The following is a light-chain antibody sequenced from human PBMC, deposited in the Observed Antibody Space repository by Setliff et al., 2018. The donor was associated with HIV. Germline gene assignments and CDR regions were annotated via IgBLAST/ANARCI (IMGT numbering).Light chain of an antibody. J-gene: IGLJ1*01. V-gene: IGLV2-23*02. CDR2: EVN. Sequence: QSALTQPPSVSGFPGQSIIISCTGTINNIGSYNRVSWYQQRPGTAPKLIIFEVNKRPSGVSNRFSGSKSGSTASLAISGLQADDEGDYYCCSYAGTDTFVVFGTGTRSPS. CDR3: CSYAGTDTFVV. CDR1: INNIGSYNR.